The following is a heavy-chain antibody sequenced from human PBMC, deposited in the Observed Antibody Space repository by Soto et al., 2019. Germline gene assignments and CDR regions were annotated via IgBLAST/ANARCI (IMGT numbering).Heavy chain of an antibody. CDR3: AAAAGTGVWGIFDY. D-gene: IGHD6-13*01. Sequence: QITLKESGPTLVKPTQTLTLTCTFSGFSLSTSGVGVGWIRQPPGKALEWLALIYWDDDKRYSPSLKSRLTITKNPSKSQVVLTMTTMDPVDTATYYCAAAAGTGVWGIFDYWGQGTLVTVSS. CDR1: GFSLSTSGVG. CDR2: IYWDDDK. J-gene: IGHJ4*02. V-gene: IGHV2-5*02.